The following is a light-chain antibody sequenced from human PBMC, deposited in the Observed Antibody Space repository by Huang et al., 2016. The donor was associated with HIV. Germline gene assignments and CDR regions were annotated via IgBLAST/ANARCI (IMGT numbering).Light chain of an antibody. J-gene: IGKJ2*01. V-gene: IGKV1-27*01. CDR1: QDIRNY. CDR2: AAS. CDR3: QKYNSAPYT. Sequence: DIHMTQSPSSLSSSVGDRVTITCRAGQDIRNYLAWYQQKPVTAPKLLIAAASTLQSGVPSRFSGSGSGTDFTLTIGSLQPEDVATYYCQKYNSAPYTFGQGTKLEIK.